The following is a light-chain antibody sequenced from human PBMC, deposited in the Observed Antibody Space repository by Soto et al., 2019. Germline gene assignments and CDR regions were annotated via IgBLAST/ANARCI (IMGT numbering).Light chain of an antibody. CDR3: QQYDNLPRT. J-gene: IGKJ1*01. CDR2: DAS. Sequence: DIQMTQSPSSLSASVGDRVTITCQASQGISNYLNWYQPKPGKAPKLLIYDASNLETGVPSRFSGSGSGTDFTFTISSLQAEDIATYYCQQYDNLPRTFGQGTKVEIK. V-gene: IGKV1-33*01. CDR1: QGISNY.